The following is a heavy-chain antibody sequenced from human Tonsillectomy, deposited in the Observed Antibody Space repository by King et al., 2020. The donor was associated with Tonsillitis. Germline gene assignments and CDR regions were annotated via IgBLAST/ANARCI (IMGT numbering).Heavy chain of an antibody. V-gene: IGHV3-21*01. CDR1: GFTFSDYN. CDR2: ISPTSTPI. CDR3: ARDPGEFRCFDWLL. Sequence: VQLVESGGGLVKPGGSLRLSCAASGFTFSDYNMNWVRQAPGKGLEWVSFISPTSTPIYYADSVKGRFPISRDNAKNSLSLQMDNLRAEDTAVYYCARDPGEFRCFDWLLWGQGTLVTVSS. D-gene: IGHD3-9*01. J-gene: IGHJ4*02.